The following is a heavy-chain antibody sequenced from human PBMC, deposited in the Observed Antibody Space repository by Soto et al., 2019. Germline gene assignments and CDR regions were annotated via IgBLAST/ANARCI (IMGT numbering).Heavy chain of an antibody. J-gene: IGHJ6*03. CDR3: AREGGDYYYYMDV. CDR1: GFTFSSYS. V-gene: IGHV3-21*01. Sequence: EVQLVESGGGLVKPGGSPRLSCAASGFTFSSYSMNWVRQAPGKGLEWVSSISSSSSYIYYADSVKGRFTISRDNAKNSLYLQMNSLRAEDTAVYYCAREGGDYYYYMDVWGKGTTVTVSS. CDR2: ISSSSSYI.